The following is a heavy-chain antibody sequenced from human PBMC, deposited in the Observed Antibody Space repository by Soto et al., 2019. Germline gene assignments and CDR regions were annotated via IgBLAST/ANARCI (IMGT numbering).Heavy chain of an antibody. V-gene: IGHV3-23*01. D-gene: IGHD3-16*01. CDR2: ITYGHYT. J-gene: IGHJ1*01. CDR3: VKYTITESLGER. CDR1: GFTFSSFA. Sequence: PGGSLRLSCAASGFTFSSFAMAWVRQAPGKGLQWVGGITYGHYTFYTDSVKGRFTISRDNSENALYLQMSGLRAEDTAVYYCVKYTITESLGERWGLGTLVTVSS.